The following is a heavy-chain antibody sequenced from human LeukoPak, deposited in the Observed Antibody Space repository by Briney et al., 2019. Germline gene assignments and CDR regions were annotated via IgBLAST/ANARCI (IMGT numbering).Heavy chain of an antibody. V-gene: IGHV3-30*04. D-gene: IGHD3-10*01. CDR1: GFTFSSYA. CDR2: ISYDGSNK. CDR3: ARGYGSGSYLDY. Sequence: GRSLRLSCAASGFTFSSYAMHWVRQAPGKGLEWVAVISYDGSNKYYADSVKGRFTISRDNSKNTLYLQMNSLRAGDTAVYYCARGYGSGSYLDYWGQGTLVTVSS. J-gene: IGHJ4*02.